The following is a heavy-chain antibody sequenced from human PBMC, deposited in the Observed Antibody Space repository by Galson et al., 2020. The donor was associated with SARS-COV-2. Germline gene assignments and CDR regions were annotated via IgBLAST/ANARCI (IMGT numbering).Heavy chain of an antibody. J-gene: IGHJ6*03. V-gene: IGHV3-74*01. CDR2: INSDGSST. Sequence: GESLKISCAASGFTFSSYWMHWVRQAPGKGLVWVSRINSDGSSTSYADSVKGRFTISRDNAKNTLYLQMNSLRAEDTAVYYCARTGAAAGLGYYYDMDVWGKGTTVTVSS. CDR1: GFTFSSYW. CDR3: ARTGAAAGLGYYYDMDV. D-gene: IGHD6-13*01.